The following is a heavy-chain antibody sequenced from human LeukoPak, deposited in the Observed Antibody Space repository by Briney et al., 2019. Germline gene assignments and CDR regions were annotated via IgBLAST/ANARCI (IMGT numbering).Heavy chain of an antibody. CDR1: GGSISSSSYY. D-gene: IGHD6-19*01. V-gene: IGHV4-39*07. CDR2: TYYSGST. J-gene: IGHJ4*02. CDR3: ARGLSSGWLLSVDY. Sequence: PSETLSLTCTVSGGSISSSSYYWGWIRQPPGKGLEWIGSTYYSGSTYYNPSLKSRVTISVDTSKNQFSLKLSSVTAADTAVYYCARGLSSGWLLSVDYWGQGTLVTVSS.